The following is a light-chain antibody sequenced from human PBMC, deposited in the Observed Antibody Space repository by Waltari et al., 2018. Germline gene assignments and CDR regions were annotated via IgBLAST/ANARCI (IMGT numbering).Light chain of an antibody. V-gene: IGLV1-40*01. CDR1: SSNIGAGYD. CDR3: QSYDSSLSGVL. J-gene: IGLJ2*01. Sequence: QSVLTQPPSVSGAPGQRITISCTGTSSNIGAGYDVHWYLQLPGTAPKLLILGNNNRPSGVPDRFSASKSDTSASLAITGLQVEDEADYYCQSYDSSLSGVLFGGGTKLTVL. CDR2: GNN.